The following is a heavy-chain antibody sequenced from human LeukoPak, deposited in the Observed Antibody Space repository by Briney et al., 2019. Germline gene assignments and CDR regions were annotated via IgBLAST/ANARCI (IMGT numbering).Heavy chain of an antibody. V-gene: IGHV3-7*01. CDR3: ARIYYFGDNNWRYFDN. J-gene: IGHJ4*02. CDR1: GFTFNSYW. Sequence: GGSLRLSCAASGFTFNSYWMSWVRQAPGKGLEWVANIDPDGREKQYGGSVKGRFTTSRDNAKNSLYLQMNSLRAEDTAIYYCARIYYFGDNNWRYFDNWGQGTLVTVSS. CDR2: IDPDGREK. D-gene: IGHD3-10*01.